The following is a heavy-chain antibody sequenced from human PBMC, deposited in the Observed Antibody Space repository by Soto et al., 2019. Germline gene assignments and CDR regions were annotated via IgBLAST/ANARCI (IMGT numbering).Heavy chain of an antibody. CDR3: AKSYSSNWYDYFDY. J-gene: IGHJ4*02. CDR1: EFTFSTYA. Sequence: GGSLRLSCAASEFTFSTYAMSWVRQAPGKGLEWVSAISGSGGSTYYADSVKGRFTISRDTSKNTLYLQMNSLRAEDTALYYCAKSYSSNWYDYFDYWGQGTLVTVS. CDR2: ISGSGGST. D-gene: IGHD6-13*01. V-gene: IGHV3-23*01.